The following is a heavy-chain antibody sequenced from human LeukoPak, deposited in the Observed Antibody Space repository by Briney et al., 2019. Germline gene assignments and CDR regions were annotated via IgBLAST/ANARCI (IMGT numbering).Heavy chain of an antibody. CDR1: GFTVSSNY. D-gene: IGHD5-18*01. Sequence: GGSLRFSCAASGFTVSSNYMSWVRQAPGKGLEWVSVIYSGGSTYYADSVKGRFTISRDNSKNTLYLQMNSLRAEDTAVHYCARDRTSGYSYGPNYYFDYWGQGTLVTVSS. V-gene: IGHV3-66*01. CDR3: ARDRTSGYSYGPNYYFDY. CDR2: IYSGGST. J-gene: IGHJ4*02.